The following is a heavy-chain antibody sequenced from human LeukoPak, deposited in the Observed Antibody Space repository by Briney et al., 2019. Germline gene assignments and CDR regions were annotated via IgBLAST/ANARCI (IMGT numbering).Heavy chain of an antibody. CDR1: GGSISSSIYS. D-gene: IGHD2-21*02. V-gene: IGHV4-39*07. CDR3: ARGGSYCGGDCYHPLKYNWFDP. Sequence: SETLSLTCTVSGGSISSSIYSWGWFRQSPGKGLGWIGSIYYSGTTYYNPSLQSRVTISVDTSKNQFSLKLSSVTAADPAVYYCARGGSYCGGDCYHPLKYNWFDPWGQGTLVTVSS. CDR2: IYYSGTT. J-gene: IGHJ5*02.